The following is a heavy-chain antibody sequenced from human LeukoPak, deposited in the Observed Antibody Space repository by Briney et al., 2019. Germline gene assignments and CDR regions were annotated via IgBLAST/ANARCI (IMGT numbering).Heavy chain of an antibody. CDR1: GFTFSSYG. J-gene: IGHJ5*02. V-gene: IGHV3-33*01. CDR2: IWYDGSNK. CDR3: ARDRSTRLWRGTYFDP. D-gene: IGHD1-7*01. Sequence: PGRSLRLCCAASGFTFSSYGMHWVRQAPGKGLEWVAVIWYDGSNKYYADSVKGRFTISRDNSKNTLYLQMNSLRAEDTAVYYCARDRSTRLWRGTYFDPWGQGTLVTVSS.